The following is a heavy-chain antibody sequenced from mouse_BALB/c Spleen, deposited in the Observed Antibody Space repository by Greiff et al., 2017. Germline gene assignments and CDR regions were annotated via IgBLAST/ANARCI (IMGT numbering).Heavy chain of an antibody. D-gene: IGHD2-1*01. CDR3: ARDGNYWFAY. CDR2: ISSGGSYT. J-gene: IGHJ3*01. CDR1: GFTFSSYA. Sequence: EVQRVESGGGLVKPGGSLKLSCAASGFTFSSYAMSWVRQSPEKRLEWVAEISSGGSYTYYPDTVTGRFTISRDNAKNTLYLEMSSLRSEDTAMYYCARDGNYWFAYWGQGTLVTVSA. V-gene: IGHV5-9-4*01.